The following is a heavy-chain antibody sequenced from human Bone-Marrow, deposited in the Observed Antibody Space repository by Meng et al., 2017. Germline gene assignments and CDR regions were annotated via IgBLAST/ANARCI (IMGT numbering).Heavy chain of an antibody. CDR1: GYTFTSYD. CDR3: ARGGAGEYYYDSSGYYSAFDI. J-gene: IGHJ3*02. V-gene: IGHV1-2*02. Sequence: ASVKVSCKASGYTFTSYDINWVRQAPGQGLEWMGWINPNSGGTNYAQKFQGRVTMTRDTSISTAYMELSRLRSDDTAVYYCARGGAGEYYYDSSGYYSAFDIWGQGTTVTVSS. D-gene: IGHD3-22*01. CDR2: INPNSGGT.